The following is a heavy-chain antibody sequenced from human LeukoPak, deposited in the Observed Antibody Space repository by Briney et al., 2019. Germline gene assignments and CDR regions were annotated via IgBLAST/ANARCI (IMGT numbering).Heavy chain of an antibody. J-gene: IGHJ4*02. CDR3: ARDGHSGSHSFDY. D-gene: IGHD1-26*01. V-gene: IGHV1-69*13. Sequence: SVKVSCTASGGTFSSYAISWVRQAPGQGLEWMGGIIPIFGTANYAQKFQGRVTITADESTGTAYMELSSLRSEDTAVYYCARDGHSGSHSFDYWGQGTLVTVSS. CDR1: GGTFSSYA. CDR2: IIPIFGTA.